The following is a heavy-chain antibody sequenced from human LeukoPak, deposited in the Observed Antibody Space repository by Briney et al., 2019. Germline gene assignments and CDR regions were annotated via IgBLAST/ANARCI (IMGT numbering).Heavy chain of an antibody. J-gene: IGHJ4*02. CDR2: THGSEK. CDR3: ARETPYGSLTFDY. V-gene: IGHV3-7*03. CDR1: GFTFSSYS. D-gene: IGHD3-10*01. Sequence: GGSLRLSCAASGFTFSSYSMNWVRQAPGRGLEWVANTHGSEKYYVDSVKGRFTISRDNAKNSLYLQMNSLRAEDTAVYYCARETPYGSLTFDYWGQGTLVTVSS.